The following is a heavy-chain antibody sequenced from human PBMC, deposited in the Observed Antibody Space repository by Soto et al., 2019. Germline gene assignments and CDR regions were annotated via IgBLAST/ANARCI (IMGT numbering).Heavy chain of an antibody. J-gene: IGHJ4*02. V-gene: IGHV3-23*01. CDR1: GFTFNNYA. Sequence: GGSLRLSCAASGFTFNNYAMNWVRQAPGKGLEWVATISATGGSTYYADSVKGRFTISRDNSKNTLYLQMNGLRVEDTAVYYCAKDRLAGNFDYWGEGTQVTVSS. CDR3: AKDRLAGNFDY. CDR2: ISATGGST.